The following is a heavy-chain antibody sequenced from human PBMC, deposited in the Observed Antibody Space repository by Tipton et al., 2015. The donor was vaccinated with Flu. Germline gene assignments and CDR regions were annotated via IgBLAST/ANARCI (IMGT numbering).Heavy chain of an antibody. D-gene: IGHD3-10*01. CDR3: ARGSGSGTYVIFDY. Sequence: TLSLTCTVSGGSMSSYYWSWIRQPAGKGLEWIGRIYTSGSAIHNPSLKSRVTMSVDTSKSQFSLKLRSVTAADTAVYYCARGSGSGTYVIFDYWGQGTLVTVSS. CDR2: IYTSGSA. J-gene: IGHJ4*02. CDR1: GGSMSSYY. V-gene: IGHV4-4*07.